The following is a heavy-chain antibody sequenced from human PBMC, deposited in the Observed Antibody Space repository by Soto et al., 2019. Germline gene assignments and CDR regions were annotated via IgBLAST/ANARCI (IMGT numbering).Heavy chain of an antibody. CDR2: IFYIGTT. J-gene: IGHJ4*02. D-gene: IGHD3-10*01. Sequence: SETLSLTCTVSGGSISGYYWNWIRQPPGKELEWIGKIFYIGTTKYNDSLKSRVTISLDTSKNQFSLNLSSVTAADTAVYYCARTLIGHAYGPLDYWGLGTLVTVSS. CDR1: GGSISGYY. V-gene: IGHV4-59*08. CDR3: ARTLIGHAYGPLDY.